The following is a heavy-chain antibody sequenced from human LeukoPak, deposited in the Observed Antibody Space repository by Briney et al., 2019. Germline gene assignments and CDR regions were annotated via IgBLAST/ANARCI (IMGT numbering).Heavy chain of an antibody. CDR1: GGTFSSYA. Sequence: ASVKVSCKASGGTFSSYAISWVRQAPGQGLEWMGRIIPILGIANYAQKFQGRVTITADKSTSTAYMELSSLRSEDTAVYYCARTTPSSDAFDIWGQGTMVTVSS. J-gene: IGHJ3*02. V-gene: IGHV1-69*04. CDR2: IIPILGIA. CDR3: ARTTPSSDAFDI.